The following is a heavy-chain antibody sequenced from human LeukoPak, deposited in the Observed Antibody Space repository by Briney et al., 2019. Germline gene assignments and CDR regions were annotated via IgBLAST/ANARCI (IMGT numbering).Heavy chain of an antibody. D-gene: IGHD1-26*01. J-gene: IGHJ4*02. Sequence: GGSLRLSCAASGFTFSSYAMSWVRQAPGKGLEWVSAISGSGGSTYYADSVKGRFTISRDNSKNTLYLQMNSLRAEDTAVYYCARRLVGATTNPFDYWGQGTLVTVSS. CDR2: ISGSGGST. CDR3: ARRLVGATTNPFDY. CDR1: GFTFSSYA. V-gene: IGHV3-23*01.